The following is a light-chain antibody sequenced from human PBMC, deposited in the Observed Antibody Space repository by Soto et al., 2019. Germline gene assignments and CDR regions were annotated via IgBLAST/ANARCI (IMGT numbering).Light chain of an antibody. CDR2: GNS. V-gene: IGLV1-40*01. Sequence: QSVLTQPPSVSGAPGQRVTISCTGSSSNIGAGYNVHWYHQLPGTAPKLLIYGNSNRPSGVPDRFSGSKSGTSASLAITGVQVEDEADYYCQSYDSSLSGVVFGGGTKLTVL. CDR1: SSNIGAGYN. CDR3: QSYDSSLSGVV. J-gene: IGLJ2*01.